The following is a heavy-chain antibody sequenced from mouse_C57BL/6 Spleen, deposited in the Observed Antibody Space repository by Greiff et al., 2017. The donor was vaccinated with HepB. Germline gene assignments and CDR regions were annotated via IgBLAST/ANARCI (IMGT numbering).Heavy chain of an antibody. D-gene: IGHD1-1*01. V-gene: IGHV1-81*01. CDR3: ARWNSNYYGSSYSDY. CDR1: GYTFTSYG. CDR2: IYPRSGNT. Sequence: VKLMESGAELARPGASVKLSCKASGYTFTSYGISWVKQRTGQGLEWIGEIYPRSGNTYYNEKFKGKATLTADKSSSTAYMELRSLTSEDSAVYFCARWNSNYYGSSYSDYWGQGTTLTVSS. J-gene: IGHJ2*01.